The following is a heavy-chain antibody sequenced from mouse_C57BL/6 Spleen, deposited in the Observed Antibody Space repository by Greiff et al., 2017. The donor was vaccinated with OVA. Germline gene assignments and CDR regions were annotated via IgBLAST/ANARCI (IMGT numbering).Heavy chain of an antibody. V-gene: IGHV1-7*01. CDR2: INPSSGYT. J-gene: IGHJ2*01. CDR1: GYTFTSYW. CDR3: GYSNYFDY. D-gene: IGHD2-5*01. Sequence: VQLQESGAELAKPGASVKLSCKASGYTFTSYWMHWVKQRPGQGLEWIGYINPSSGYTKYNQKFKDKATLTADISSSTAYMQLSSLTYEDSAVYYCGYSNYFDYWGQGTTLTVSS.